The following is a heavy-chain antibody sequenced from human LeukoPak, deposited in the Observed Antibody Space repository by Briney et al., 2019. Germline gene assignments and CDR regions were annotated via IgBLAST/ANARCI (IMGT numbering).Heavy chain of an antibody. CDR2: ISYDGSNK. Sequence: GRSLRLSCAASGFTFSSYAMHWVRQAPCKGLEWVAVISYDGSNKYYADSVKGRFTISRDNSKNTLYLQMNSLRAEDTAVYYCARKPELIDAFDIWGQGTMVTVSS. D-gene: IGHD1-14*01. CDR1: GFTFSSYA. V-gene: IGHV3-30-3*01. CDR3: ARKPELIDAFDI. J-gene: IGHJ3*02.